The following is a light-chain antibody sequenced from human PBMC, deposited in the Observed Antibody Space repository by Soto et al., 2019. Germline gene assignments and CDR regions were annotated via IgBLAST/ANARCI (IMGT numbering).Light chain of an antibody. Sequence: ETVLTQSPVTLSVSPGESATLSCRASHSLDNNLAWYQQKPGQAPRLLIYDTSTRATGIPARFSGAGSGTEFTLTISSLQSEDFAVYYCQQYSNWPPYTFVQGTRLEFK. CDR2: DTS. CDR3: QQYSNWPPYT. V-gene: IGKV3-15*01. CDR1: HSLDNN. J-gene: IGKJ2*01.